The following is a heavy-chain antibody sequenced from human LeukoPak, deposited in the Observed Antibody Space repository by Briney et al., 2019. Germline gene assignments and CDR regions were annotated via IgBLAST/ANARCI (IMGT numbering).Heavy chain of an antibody. D-gene: IGHD3-22*01. J-gene: IGHJ4*02. V-gene: IGHV3-23*01. CDR2: ISGSGGST. CDR1: GFTFSSYA. CDR3: AKRITMIVVVITTW. Sequence: GGSLRLSCAASGFTFSSYAMILVRQAPGKGLEWVSAISGSGGSTYYADSVKGRFTISRDNSKNTLYLQMNSLRAEDTAVYYCAKRITMIVVVITTWWGQGTLVTVSS.